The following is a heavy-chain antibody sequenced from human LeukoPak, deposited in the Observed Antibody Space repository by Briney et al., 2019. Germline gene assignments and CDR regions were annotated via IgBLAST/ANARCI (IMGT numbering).Heavy chain of an antibody. Sequence: GGSLRLSCIASGFSFSNYDMNWVRQTPGKGLEWVSYISSSSGAIHYADSVEGRFTISRDNAKNSVFLQMNSLRAEDTAVYYCARVATKWNQCTHFDYWGQGTLVSVSS. CDR1: GFSFSNYD. CDR2: ISSSSGAI. CDR3: ARVATKWNQCTHFDY. D-gene: IGHD1-20*01. J-gene: IGHJ4*02. V-gene: IGHV3-48*01.